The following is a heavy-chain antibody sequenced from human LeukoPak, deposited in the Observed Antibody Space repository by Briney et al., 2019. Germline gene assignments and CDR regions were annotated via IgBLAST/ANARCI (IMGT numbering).Heavy chain of an antibody. CDR1: GFTFSSYS. CDR3: AKDLHYGSADY. CDR2: ISSSSSYI. J-gene: IGHJ4*02. V-gene: IGHV3-21*01. Sequence: GGSLRLSCAASGFTFSSYSMNWVRQAPGKGREWVPSISSSSSYIYYADSVKGRFTISRDNAKNSLYLQMNSLRAEDTAVYYCAKDLHYGSADYWGQGTLVTVSS. D-gene: IGHD3-10*01.